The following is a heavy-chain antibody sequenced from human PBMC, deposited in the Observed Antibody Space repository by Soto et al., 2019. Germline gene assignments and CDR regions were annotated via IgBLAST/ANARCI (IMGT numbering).Heavy chain of an antibody. V-gene: IGHV1-8*01. J-gene: IGHJ5*02. Sequence: QVQLVQSGAEVKKPGASVKVSCKASGYTFTSYDINWVRQATGQGLEWMGWMNRNSGNTGYAQKFQGRVTMTRDTSISTAYMELSSLGSEDTAVYYCARTPSGVVGAPRINWFDPWGQGTLVTVSS. D-gene: IGHD2-15*01. CDR2: MNRNSGNT. CDR1: GYTFTSYD. CDR3: ARTPSGVVGAPRINWFDP.